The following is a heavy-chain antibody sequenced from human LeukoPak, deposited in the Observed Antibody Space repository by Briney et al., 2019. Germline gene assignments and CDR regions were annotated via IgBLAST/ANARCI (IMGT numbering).Heavy chain of an antibody. CDR1: GGSISSSNW. CDR3: ARDRRPASGRGLDY. D-gene: IGHD5-12*01. V-gene: IGHV4-4*02. Sequence: SETLSLTCAVSGGSISSSNWWSWVRQPPGKGLEWIGEIYHSGSTNYNPSLKSRVTISVDKSKNQFSLKLSSVTAADTAVYYCARDRRPASGRGLDYWGQGTLVTVSS. CDR2: IYHSGST. J-gene: IGHJ4*02.